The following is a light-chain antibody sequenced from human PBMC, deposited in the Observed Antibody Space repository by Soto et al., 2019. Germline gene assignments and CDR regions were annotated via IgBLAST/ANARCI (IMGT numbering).Light chain of an antibody. CDR1: SSDVGGFDF. CDR3: SSYAPSDTLVV. CDR2: EVN. Sequence: QSVLAQPASVSGSLGQSITISCTGTSSDVGGFDFVSWYQQHPGKAPKLMIYEVNNRPSGVSNRFSASKSGNTASLTISGLQAEDEADYYCSSYAPSDTLVVFGGGTKLTVL. V-gene: IGLV2-14*01. J-gene: IGLJ2*01.